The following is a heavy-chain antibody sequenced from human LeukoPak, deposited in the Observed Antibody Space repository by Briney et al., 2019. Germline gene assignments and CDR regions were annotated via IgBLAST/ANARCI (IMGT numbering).Heavy chain of an antibody. CDR3: AKAPVTTCSGAYCYPFDY. V-gene: IGHV3-23*01. CDR2: ISGSGGST. Sequence: GGSLRLSCTASGFTLSSYEMSWIRQAPGKGLEWVSAISGSGGSTYYADSVKGRFTISRDSSKNTLYLQMNRLRAEDAAVYYCAKAPVTTCSGAYCYPFDYWGQGTLVTVSS. D-gene: IGHD2-21*01. J-gene: IGHJ4*02. CDR1: GFTLSSYE.